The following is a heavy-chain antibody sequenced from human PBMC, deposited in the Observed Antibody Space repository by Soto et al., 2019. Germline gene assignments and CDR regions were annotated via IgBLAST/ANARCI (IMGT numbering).Heavy chain of an antibody. CDR3: VRDLGYCSGGICYTVLDY. J-gene: IGHJ4*02. CDR1: GFTFSRNW. V-gene: IGHV3-7*01. Sequence: GGSLRLSCAASGFTFSRNWMNWVRQAPGKGLEWVANIKQDGSETYFVDSVKGRFTISRDNAKNSLYLQMNSLRAEDTAVYYCVRDLGYCSGGICYTVLDYWGQGTLVTVSS. CDR2: IKQDGSET. D-gene: IGHD2-15*01.